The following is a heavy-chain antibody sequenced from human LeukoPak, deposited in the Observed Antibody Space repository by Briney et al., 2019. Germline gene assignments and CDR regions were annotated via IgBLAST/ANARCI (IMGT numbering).Heavy chain of an antibody. D-gene: IGHD6-19*01. CDR2: MNPNSGNT. J-gene: IGHJ4*02. CDR3: ARSIAVAGTDY. V-gene: IGHV1-8*01. CDR1: GYTLTSYG. Sequence: ASVKVSCKASGYTLTSYGINWVRQATGQGLEWMGWMNPNSGNTGYAQKFQGRVTMTRNTSISTAYMELSSLRSEDTAVYYCARSIAVAGTDYWGQGTLVTVSS.